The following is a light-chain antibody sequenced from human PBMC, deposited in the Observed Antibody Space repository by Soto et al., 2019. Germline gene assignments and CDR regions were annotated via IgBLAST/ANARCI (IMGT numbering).Light chain of an antibody. CDR1: SSNIGSNT. J-gene: IGLJ2*01. CDR3: QSYDSSLSGVI. Sequence: QAVVTQPPSASGTPGQRVTISCSGSSSNIGSNTVNWYQQLPGTAPKLLIYGNNNRPSGVPDRFSGSQSGTSASLAITGLQAEDEADYYCQSYDSSLSGVIFGGGTQLTVL. V-gene: IGLV1-44*01. CDR2: GNN.